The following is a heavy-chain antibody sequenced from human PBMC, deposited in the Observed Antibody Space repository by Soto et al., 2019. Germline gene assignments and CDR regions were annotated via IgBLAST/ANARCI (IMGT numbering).Heavy chain of an antibody. CDR3: ARHSEGYYDSSGYYY. J-gene: IGHJ4*02. Sequence: GESLKISCKGSGYSFTSYWIGWVRQMPGKGLEWMGIIYPGDSDTRYSPSFQGQVTISADKSISTAYLQWSSLKASDTAMYYCARHSEGYYDSSGYYYWGQGTLVTVSS. CDR1: GYSFTSYW. D-gene: IGHD3-22*01. CDR2: IYPGDSDT. V-gene: IGHV5-51*01.